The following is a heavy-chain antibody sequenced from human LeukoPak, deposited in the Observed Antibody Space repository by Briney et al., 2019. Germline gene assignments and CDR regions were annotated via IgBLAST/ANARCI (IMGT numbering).Heavy chain of an antibody. D-gene: IGHD3-10*01. CDR1: GFTFSDYY. J-gene: IGHJ1*01. CDR2: ISSSGSTI. V-gene: IGHV3-11*01. Sequence: GGSLRLSCAASGFTFSDYYMSWIRQAPGRGLEWVSYISSSGSTIYYADSVKGRFTISRDNSKNTLYLQMNSLRVEDTAVYYCASNLGVYYGSGSYGTSVQHWGQGTLVTVSS. CDR3: ASNLGVYYGSGSYGTSVQH.